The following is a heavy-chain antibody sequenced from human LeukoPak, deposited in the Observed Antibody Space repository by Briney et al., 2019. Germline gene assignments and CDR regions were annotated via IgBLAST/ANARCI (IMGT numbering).Heavy chain of an antibody. CDR3: ARDYYDSSGYYDY. J-gene: IGHJ4*02. V-gene: IGHV1-2*02. Sequence: ASVKVSCKASGYTFIGYCIHWVRQVPGQGLEWMGWINPTRGVTKYGRKYQGRLTMTRDTSISTVYMELSSLRSDDMAVYYCARDYYDSSGYYDYWGQGTLVTVSS. D-gene: IGHD3-22*01. CDR1: GYTFIGYC. CDR2: INPTRGVT.